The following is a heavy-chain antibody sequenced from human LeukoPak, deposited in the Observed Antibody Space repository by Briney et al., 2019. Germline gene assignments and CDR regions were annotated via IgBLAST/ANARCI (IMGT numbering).Heavy chain of an antibody. CDR3: ASSGITMVRGVIISAEHY. Sequence: ASVKVSCKASGYTFTSYGISWVRQAPGQGLEWMGWISAYNGNTNYAQKLQGRVTMTRDTSISTAYMELSRLRSDDTAVYYCASSGITMVRGVIISAEHYWGQGTLVTVSS. CDR1: GYTFTSYG. V-gene: IGHV1-18*01. J-gene: IGHJ4*02. D-gene: IGHD3-10*01. CDR2: ISAYNGNT.